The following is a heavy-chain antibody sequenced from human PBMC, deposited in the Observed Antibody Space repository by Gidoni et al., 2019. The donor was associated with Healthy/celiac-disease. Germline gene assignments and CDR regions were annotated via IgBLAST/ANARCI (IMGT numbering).Heavy chain of an antibody. D-gene: IGHD6-19*01. Sequence: QVQLVQSGAEVKKPGASVKVSCKASGYTFTGSYMHWVRPAPGQGLEWMGWINPNSGGTNYAQKFQGRVTMTRDTSISTAYMELSRLRSDDTAVYYCASGSSGWYGSEYFQHWGQGTLVTVSS. J-gene: IGHJ1*01. CDR3: ASGSSGWYGSEYFQH. V-gene: IGHV1-2*02. CDR1: GYTFTGSY. CDR2: INPNSGGT.